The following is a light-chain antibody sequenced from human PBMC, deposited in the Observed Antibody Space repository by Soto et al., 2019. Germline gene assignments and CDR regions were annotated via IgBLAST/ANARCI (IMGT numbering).Light chain of an antibody. CDR2: DII. V-gene: IGLV2-11*01. Sequence: QSALTQPRSVSGSRGQSVTISCTGTSSDVGGYNYVSWYQQHPGKAPKLMIYDIIKRPSGVPDRFSGSKSGNTASLTISGLQAEDGADYYCCSYAGSYTVTFGGGTKLTVL. CDR3: CSYAGSYTVT. CDR1: SSDVGGYNY. J-gene: IGLJ2*01.